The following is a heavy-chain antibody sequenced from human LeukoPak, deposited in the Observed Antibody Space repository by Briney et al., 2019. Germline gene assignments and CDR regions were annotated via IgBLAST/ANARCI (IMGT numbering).Heavy chain of an antibody. CDR3: VKISFLAAAGNY. J-gene: IGHJ4*02. CDR2: ICWNGGST. V-gene: IGHV3-64D*06. Sequence: GSLSLSFSASGFTFSRYAMHWVRQAPGKGLEYVSAICWNGGSTYYADSVKGRFTISRDNSKNTLYLQMNSLRAGDTAVYYCVKISFLAAAGNYWGQGTLVTVSS. CDR1: GFTFSRYA. D-gene: IGHD6-13*01.